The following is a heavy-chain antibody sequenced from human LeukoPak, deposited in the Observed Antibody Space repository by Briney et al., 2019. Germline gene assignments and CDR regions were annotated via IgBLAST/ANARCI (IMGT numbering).Heavy chain of an antibody. J-gene: IGHJ6*02. D-gene: IGHD5-24*01. CDR2: IIPISATP. CDR3: VRHMRNGYFPHYHYQYGMDV. CDR1: GDTFYRHS. Sequence: ASVKVSCKALGDTFYRHSISWVRQAPGQGLEWMGGIIPISATPKYAQKFQGRVTITADESTSTTYMELSSLRSEDTAEYWCVRHMRNGYFPHYHYQYGMDVWGQGTTVTVSS. V-gene: IGHV1-69*13.